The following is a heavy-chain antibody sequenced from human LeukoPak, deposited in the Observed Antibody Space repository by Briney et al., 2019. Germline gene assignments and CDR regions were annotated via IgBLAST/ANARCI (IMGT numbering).Heavy chain of an antibody. J-gene: IGHJ3*01. D-gene: IGHD4-17*01. CDR2: INHSGNT. CDR3: AREATTVTTRTFDL. Sequence: PSETLSLTCAVYTGSFSGYYWTWIRQPPGKGLEWIGEINHSGNTNYNPSLKSRVSMSVDTSKNQFSLRLSSVTAADTAVYYCAREATTVTTRTFDLWGQGTMVTVSS. CDR1: TGSFSGYY. V-gene: IGHV4-34*01.